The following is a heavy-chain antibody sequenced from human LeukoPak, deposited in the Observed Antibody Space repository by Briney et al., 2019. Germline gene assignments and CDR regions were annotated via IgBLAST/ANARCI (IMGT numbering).Heavy chain of an antibody. CDR2: ISGSGGST. D-gene: IGHD3-10*01. CDR3: AKDQEPYYYGSGTDAFDI. J-gene: IGHJ3*02. CDR1: GFTFSSYA. V-gene: IGHV3-23*01. Sequence: GGSLRLSCAASGFTFSSYAMSWVRQAPGKGLEWVSTISGSGGSTYYADSVKGRFTISRDNSKNTLYLQMNSLRAEDTAVYYCAKDQEPYYYGSGTDAFDIWGQGTMVTVSS.